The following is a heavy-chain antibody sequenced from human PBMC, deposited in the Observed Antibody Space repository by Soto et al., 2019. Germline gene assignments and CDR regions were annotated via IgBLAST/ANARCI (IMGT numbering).Heavy chain of an antibody. J-gene: IGHJ5*02. Sequence: SVKVSCKASGGTFSSYAISWVRQAPGQGLEWMGGIIPIFGTANYAQKFQGRVTITADESTSTAYMELSSLRSEDTAVYYCARAPYYYDSSGYYAGLWFDPWGQGTLVIVSS. CDR3: ARAPYYYDSSGYYAGLWFDP. D-gene: IGHD3-22*01. CDR2: IIPIFGTA. V-gene: IGHV1-69*13. CDR1: GGTFSSYA.